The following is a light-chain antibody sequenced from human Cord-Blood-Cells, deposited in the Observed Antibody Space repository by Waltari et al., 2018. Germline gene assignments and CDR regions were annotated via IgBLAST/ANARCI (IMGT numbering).Light chain of an antibody. CDR1: QSISSY. CDR2: AAS. V-gene: IGKV1-39*01. Sequence: DIQMTQSPSSLTAAEGDRVTITCRASQSISSYLNRYQQKPWKAPKLLIYAASSLQSGVPARFSGSGAETDFTLTSSSLLPEDFATYYCQQSYSTPYTFGQGTKREIK. J-gene: IGKJ2*01. CDR3: QQSYSTPYT.